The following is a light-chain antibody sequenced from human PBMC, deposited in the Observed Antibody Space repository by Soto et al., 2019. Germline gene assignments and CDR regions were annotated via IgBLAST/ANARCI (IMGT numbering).Light chain of an antibody. J-gene: IGLJ1*01. CDR2: EVS. V-gene: IGLV2-14*01. CDR1: SRDVGGYNY. Sequence: QSVLTQPASVSGSPGQSITISCTGTSRDVGGYNYVSWYQQHPGKAPKLMIYEVSNRPSGVSNRFSGYKSGNTASLTISGLQGEDEADYYCISYTSRSTPFVFGTGTKVNVL. CDR3: ISYTSRSTPFV.